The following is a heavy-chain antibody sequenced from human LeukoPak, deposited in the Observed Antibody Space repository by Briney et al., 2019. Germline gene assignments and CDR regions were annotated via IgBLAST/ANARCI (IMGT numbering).Heavy chain of an antibody. Sequence: SETLSLTCTVSGGSISSYNWWSWVRQPPGKGLEWIGEIYHSGSTNYNPSLKSRVTMSVDKSKNEFSLKLTSVTAADTAVYYCARLPTIAATVVVDFWGQRTLVTVSS. J-gene: IGHJ4*02. CDR2: IYHSGST. CDR3: ARLPTIAATVVVDF. V-gene: IGHV4-4*02. D-gene: IGHD6-13*01. CDR1: GGSISSYNW.